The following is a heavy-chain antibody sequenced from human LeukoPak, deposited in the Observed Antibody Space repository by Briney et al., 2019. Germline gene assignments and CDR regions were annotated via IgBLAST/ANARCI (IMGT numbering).Heavy chain of an antibody. CDR2: ISSSSSTI. Sequence: GGSLRLSCAASGFTFSSYSMNWVRQAPGKGLEWVSYISSSSSTIYYADSVKGRFTISRDNAKNSLYLQMNSLRAEDTAVYYCAREAVQQQLENFDYWGQGTLVTVSS. D-gene: IGHD6-13*01. CDR1: GFTFSSYS. V-gene: IGHV3-48*01. CDR3: AREAVQQQLENFDY. J-gene: IGHJ4*02.